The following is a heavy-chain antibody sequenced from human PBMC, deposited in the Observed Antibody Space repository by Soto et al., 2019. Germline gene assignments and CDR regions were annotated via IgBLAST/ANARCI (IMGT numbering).Heavy chain of an antibody. V-gene: IGHV4-4*02. CDR2: IYHSGST. Sequence: QVQLQESGPGLVKPSGTLSLTCAVSGASISSSNWWSWVRQPPGKGLEWIGEIYHSGSTNYNPSLQSRVTVSLDKSKNHFSLKLTSVTAAATALYYCAREEYFDYGMDVWGQGTTVTVS. J-gene: IGHJ6*02. CDR1: GASISSSNW. CDR3: AREEYFDYGMDV.